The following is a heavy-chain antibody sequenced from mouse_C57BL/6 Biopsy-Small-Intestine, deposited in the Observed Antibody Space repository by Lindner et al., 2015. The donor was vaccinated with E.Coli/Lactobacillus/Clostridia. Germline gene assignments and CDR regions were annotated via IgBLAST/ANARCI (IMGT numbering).Heavy chain of an antibody. CDR1: GYTFTSYG. V-gene: IGHV1-81*01. D-gene: IGHD1-1*01. CDR2: IYPRSGNI. Sequence: VQLQESGAELARPGASVKLSCKASGYTFTSYGISWVKQRTGQGLEWIGEIYPRSGNIYYNEKFKGKATLTADKSSSTAFMELRSLTSEDSAVYFCARDYGSSHWYFDVWGTGTTVTVSS. CDR3: ARDYGSSHWYFDV. J-gene: IGHJ1*03.